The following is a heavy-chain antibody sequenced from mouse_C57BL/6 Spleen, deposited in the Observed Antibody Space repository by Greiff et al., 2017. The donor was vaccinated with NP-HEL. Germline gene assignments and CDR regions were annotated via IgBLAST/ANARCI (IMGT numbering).Heavy chain of an antibody. CDR1: GYTFTSYW. J-gene: IGHJ4*01. D-gene: IGHD2-5*01. CDR2: IDPSDSYT. V-gene: IGHV1-69*01. CDR3: ASSASNYQRLDSMDY. Sequence: QVQLQQPGAELVMPGASVKLSCKASGYTFTSYWMHWVKQRPGQGLEWIGEIDPSDSYTNYNQKFKGKSTLTVDKSSSTAYMQLSSLTSEDSAVEYCASSASNYQRLDSMDYWGQGTSVTVSS.